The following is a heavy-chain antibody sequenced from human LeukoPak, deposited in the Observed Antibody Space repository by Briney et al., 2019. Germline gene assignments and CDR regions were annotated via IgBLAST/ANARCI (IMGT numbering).Heavy chain of an antibody. CDR1: GFTFSSYG. CDR2: ISYDGSNK. CDR3: AKGVPPDY. J-gene: IGHJ4*02. D-gene: IGHD5/OR15-5a*01. V-gene: IGHV3-30*18. Sequence: GGSLRLSRAASGFTFSSYGMHWVRQAPGKGLEWVAVISYDGSNKYYADSVKGRFTISRDNSKNTLYLQMNSLRAEDTAVYYCAKGVPPDYWGQGTLVTVSS.